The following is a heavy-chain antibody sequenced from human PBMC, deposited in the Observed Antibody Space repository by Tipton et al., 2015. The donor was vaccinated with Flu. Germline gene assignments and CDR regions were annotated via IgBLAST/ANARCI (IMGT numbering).Heavy chain of an antibody. CDR2: INYSGST. Sequence: TLSLTCTVSGGAISRYYWSWIRQAPGKGLEWIAYINYSGSTNNEPSLKSRVTISVDTSKNQFSLKLTSVTAAVTAVYYCARHSQILPYRTQGYFDFWGQGTLVTVSS. D-gene: IGHD1-26*01. V-gene: IGHV4-59*08. J-gene: IGHJ4*02. CDR3: ARHSQILPYRTQGYFDF. CDR1: GGAISRYY.